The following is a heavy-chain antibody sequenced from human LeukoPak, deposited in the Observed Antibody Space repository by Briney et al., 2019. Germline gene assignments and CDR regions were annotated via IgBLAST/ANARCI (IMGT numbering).Heavy chain of an antibody. D-gene: IGHD6-13*01. V-gene: IGHV4-34*01. J-gene: IGHJ6*03. Sequence: SETLSLTCAVYGGSFSGFYWSWIRQPPGKGLEWIGEINHSGSTNYNPSLKSRVTISVDTSKNQSSLKLSSVTAADTAVYYCASLRVGSSFGYQYYIDVWGKGTTVTVSS. CDR1: GGSFSGFY. CDR3: ASLRVGSSFGYQYYIDV. CDR2: INHSGST.